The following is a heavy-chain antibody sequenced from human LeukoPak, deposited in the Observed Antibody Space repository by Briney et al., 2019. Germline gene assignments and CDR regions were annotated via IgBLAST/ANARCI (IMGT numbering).Heavy chain of an antibody. D-gene: IGHD1-26*01. CDR1: GFTFRTYW. CDR3: ARWKMELQRNAFDF. Sequence: GGSLRLSCAASGFTFRTYWMSWIRQAPGKGPGLVADINQDGSEEYYLQSVRGRFTVSRDNAQNAVFLQMTNLRADDTAVYYCARWKMELQRNAFDFWGQGTVVTVSS. CDR2: INQDGSEE. J-gene: IGHJ3*01. V-gene: IGHV3-7*01.